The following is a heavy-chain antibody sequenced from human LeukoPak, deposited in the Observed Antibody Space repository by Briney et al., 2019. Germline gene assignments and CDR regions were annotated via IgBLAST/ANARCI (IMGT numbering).Heavy chain of an antibody. CDR1: GGSISSSSYY. V-gene: IGHV4-39*01. CDR3: ARSPEGGSYSFDY. D-gene: IGHD1-26*01. CDR2: IYYSGST. J-gene: IGHJ4*02. Sequence: PSETLSLTCTVSGGSISSSSYYWGWIRQPPGKGLEWIGSIYYSGSTYYNPSLKSRVTISVDTSKNQFSLKLSSVTAADTAVYYCARSPEGGSYSFDYWGQGTLVTVSS.